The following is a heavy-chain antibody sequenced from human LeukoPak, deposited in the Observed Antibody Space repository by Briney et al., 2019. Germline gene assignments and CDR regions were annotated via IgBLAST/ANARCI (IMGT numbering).Heavy chain of an antibody. J-gene: IGHJ3*02. D-gene: IGHD6-13*01. CDR1: GFTFSSYW. CDR3: ARVSGSSWYGAFDI. CDR2: IKQDGSEK. V-gene: IGHV3-7*01. Sequence: HPGGSLRLSCAASGFTFSSYWMSWVHQAPGKGLEWVANIKQDGSEKYYVDSVKGRFTISRDNAKNSLYLQMNSLRAEDTAVYYCARVSGSSWYGAFDIWGQGTMVTVSS.